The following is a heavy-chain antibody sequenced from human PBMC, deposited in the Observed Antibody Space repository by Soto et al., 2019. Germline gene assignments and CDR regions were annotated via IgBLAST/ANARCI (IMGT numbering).Heavy chain of an antibody. J-gene: IGHJ6*02. V-gene: IGHV1-69*04. CDR3: ARGGSSGNGNYYYYGMDV. Sequence: SVKVSCKASGYTFTSYAMHWVRQAPGQRLEWMGRIIPILGIANYAQKFQGRVTITADKSTSTAYMELSSLRSEDTAVYYCARGGSSGNGNYYYYGMDVWGQGTTVTVSS. D-gene: IGHD2-15*01. CDR2: IIPILGIA. CDR1: GYTFTSYA.